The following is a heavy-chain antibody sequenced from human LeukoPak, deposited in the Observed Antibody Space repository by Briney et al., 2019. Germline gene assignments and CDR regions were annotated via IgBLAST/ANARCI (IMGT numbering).Heavy chain of an antibody. Sequence: GGSLRLSCAASGFTFSSYAMHWVRQAPGKGLEWVAVVSHDGSDKFYADCVKGRFTISRDNAKNSLYLQMNSLRAEDTAVYYCARDTHSRYGGNENDYWGQGTLVTVSS. J-gene: IGHJ4*02. V-gene: IGHV3-30-3*01. CDR1: GFTFSSYA. CDR2: VSHDGSDK. CDR3: ARDTHSRYGGNENDY. D-gene: IGHD4-23*01.